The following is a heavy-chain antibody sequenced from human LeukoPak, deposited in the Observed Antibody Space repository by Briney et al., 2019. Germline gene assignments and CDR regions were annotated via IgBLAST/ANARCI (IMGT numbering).Heavy chain of an antibody. CDR1: GFTLDDYA. CDR2: ISWNSGSI. J-gene: IGHJ4*02. CDR3: AKGFYDSSGSFYFDY. V-gene: IGHV3-9*01. Sequence: GGSLRLSCAASGFTLDDYAMHWVRQAPGKGLEWVLGISWNSGSIGYADSVKGRFTISRDNAKNSLYLQMNSLRAEDTALYYCAKGFYDSSGSFYFDYWGQGTLVTVSS. D-gene: IGHD3-22*01.